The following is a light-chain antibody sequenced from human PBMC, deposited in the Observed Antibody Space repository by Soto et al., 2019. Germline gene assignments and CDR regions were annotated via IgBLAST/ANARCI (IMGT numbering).Light chain of an antibody. V-gene: IGKV1-39*01. Sequence: DIQMTQSPSTLSASVGDRVTITCRASQSISSWLAWYQQKPGKAPKLLIYAASNLQSGVPSRFSGSGSGTDFTLTISSLQPEDFATYYCQQRYSTPITFGQGTRLEIK. CDR3: QQRYSTPIT. CDR1: QSISSW. CDR2: AAS. J-gene: IGKJ5*01.